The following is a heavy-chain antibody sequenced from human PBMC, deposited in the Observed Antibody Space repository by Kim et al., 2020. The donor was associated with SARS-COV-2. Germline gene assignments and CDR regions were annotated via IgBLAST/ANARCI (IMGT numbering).Heavy chain of an antibody. J-gene: IGHJ2*01. CDR1: GGSISSGGYY. CDR2: IYYSGST. CDR3: ARVFGRAAAGWYFDL. V-gene: IGHV4-31*03. D-gene: IGHD6-13*01. Sequence: SETLSLTCTVSGGSISSGGYYWSWIRQHPGKGLEWIGYIYYSGSTYYNPSLKSRVTISVDTSKNQFSLKLSSVTAADTAVYYCARVFGRAAAGWYFDLWGRGTLVTVSS.